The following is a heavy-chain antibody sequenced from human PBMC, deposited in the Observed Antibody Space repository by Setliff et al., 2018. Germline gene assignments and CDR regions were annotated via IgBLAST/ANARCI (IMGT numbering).Heavy chain of an antibody. J-gene: IGHJ3*02. D-gene: IGHD6-25*01. CDR2: INTNTGNP. CDR1: GYTFTVYT. CDR3: ASLRLIADAFDI. V-gene: IGHV7-4-1*02. Sequence: GASVKVSCKVSGYTFTVYTMNWVRQAPGQGLEWLGWINTNTGNPTYAQGFSGRFVFSLDTSVNTAYLQINSLQGEDTAVYYCASLRLIADAFDIWGQGTMVTVSS.